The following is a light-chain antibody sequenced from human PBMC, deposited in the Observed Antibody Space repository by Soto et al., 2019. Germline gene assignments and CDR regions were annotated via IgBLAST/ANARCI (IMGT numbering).Light chain of an antibody. CDR3: QQYGTSPPST. CDR2: GAS. CDR1: QSVSSSY. Sequence: EIALTQSPGSQSMSPGERATLSCRASQSVSSSYLAWYQQKPGQAPRLLINGASSRATGIPDRFSGSGSGTDFTLTISRLEPEGFAVYYCQQYGTSPPSTFGQGTRLEIK. V-gene: IGKV3-20*01. J-gene: IGKJ5*01.